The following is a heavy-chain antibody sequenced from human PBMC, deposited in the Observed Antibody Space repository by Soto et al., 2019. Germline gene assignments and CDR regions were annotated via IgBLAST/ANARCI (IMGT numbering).Heavy chain of an antibody. CDR3: ARAAMVGSSGPFDY. CDR2: SYDSGST. CDR1: GGSISSSNW. V-gene: IGHV4-4*02. J-gene: IGHJ4*02. Sequence: QVQLQESRPGLVKPSGTLSLTCGVSGGSISSSNWWSWVRQPPGKGLVWIGESYDSGSTNYNPALKSRVTISVDKSKTQFSRKLSPGTDAAAALYYWARAAMVGSSGPFDYWGQGTLVTVSS. D-gene: IGHD6-13*01.